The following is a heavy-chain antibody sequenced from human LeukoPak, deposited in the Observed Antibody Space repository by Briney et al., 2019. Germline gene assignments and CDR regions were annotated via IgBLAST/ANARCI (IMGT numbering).Heavy chain of an antibody. Sequence: SETLSLTCTVSGGSISSSSYYWGWIRQPPGKWLEWIGSIYYSGSTYYNPSLKSRVTISVDTSKNQFSLKLSSVTAADTAVYYCTPQTADYDFWSGYYTRGSRRWFDPWGQGTLVTVSS. J-gene: IGHJ5*02. CDR1: GGSISSSSYY. D-gene: IGHD3-3*01. CDR2: IYYSGST. CDR3: TPQTADYDFWSGYYTRGSRRWFDP. V-gene: IGHV4-39*01.